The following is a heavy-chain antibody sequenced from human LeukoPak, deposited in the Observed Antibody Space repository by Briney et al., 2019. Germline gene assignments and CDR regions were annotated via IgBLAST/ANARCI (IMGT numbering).Heavy chain of an antibody. V-gene: IGHV4-61*02. J-gene: IGHJ5*02. CDR2: IYTSGST. Sequence: SETLSLTCTVSGGSISSGSYYWSWIRQPAGKGLEWIGRIYTSGSTNYNPSLKSRVTISVDTSKNQFSLKLSSVTAADTAVYYCARGIAAAGWFDPWGQGTLVTVSS. CDR1: GGSISSGSYY. CDR3: ARGIAAAGWFDP. D-gene: IGHD6-13*01.